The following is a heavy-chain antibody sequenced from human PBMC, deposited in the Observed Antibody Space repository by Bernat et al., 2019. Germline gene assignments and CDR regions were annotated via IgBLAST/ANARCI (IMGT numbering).Heavy chain of an antibody. V-gene: IGHV3-23*01. D-gene: IGHD1-14*01. Sequence: EVQLLESGGGLVQPGGSLRLSCVASGFTFSSYAMNWVRQALGKGLQWVSGISGSGDNTYYADSVKGRFTISRDNSKNMLFLLMNSLRAEDTAVYYCANTRNLVFYGMDVWGQGTTVTVTS. J-gene: IGHJ6*02. CDR2: ISGSGDNT. CDR1: GFTFSSYA. CDR3: ANTRNLVFYGMDV.